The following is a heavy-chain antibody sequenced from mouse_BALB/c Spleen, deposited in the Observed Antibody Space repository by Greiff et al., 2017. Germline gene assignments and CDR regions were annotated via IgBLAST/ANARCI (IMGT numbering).Heavy chain of an antibody. CDR2: INPGSGGT. CDR3: ARQLGPRGFAY. J-gene: IGHJ3*01. D-gene: IGHD3-1*01. V-gene: IGHV1-54*01. Sequence: QVQLQQSGAELVRPGTSVKVSCKASGYAFTNYLLEWVKQRPGQGLEWIGVINPGSGGTNYNEKFKGKATLTADKSSSTAYMQLSSLTSDESAVYGCARQLGPRGFAYWGQGTLVTVAA. CDR1: GYAFTNYL.